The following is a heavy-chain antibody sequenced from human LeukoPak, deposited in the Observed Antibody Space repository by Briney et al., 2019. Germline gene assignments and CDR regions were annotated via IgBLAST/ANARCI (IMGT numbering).Heavy chain of an antibody. V-gene: IGHV3-21*04. Sequence: PGGSLRLSCAASGFTFSSYSMNWVRQAPGKGLEWVSSISSTSSYIYYADSVKGRFTISRDNAKNTLYLQMNSLRAEDTAVYYCAKLASYGSYGMDVWGQGTMVTVSS. CDR1: GFTFSSYS. D-gene: IGHD5-18*01. CDR3: AKLASYGSYGMDV. J-gene: IGHJ6*02. CDR2: ISSTSSYI.